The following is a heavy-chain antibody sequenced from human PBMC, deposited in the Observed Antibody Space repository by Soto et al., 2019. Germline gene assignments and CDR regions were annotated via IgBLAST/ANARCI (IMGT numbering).Heavy chain of an antibody. CDR1: GGSFSAFY. V-gene: IGHV4-34*01. Sequence: SETLSLTCAVYGGSFSAFYWTWIRQPPGKGLEWLGEINHSGSTNYNPSLKSRVTISVDTSKNQFSLRLSSVTVADTAVYYCASMDDCGGNSNYWGQGTLVTVSS. CDR2: INHSGST. CDR3: ASMDDCGGNSNY. D-gene: IGHD4-17*01. J-gene: IGHJ4*02.